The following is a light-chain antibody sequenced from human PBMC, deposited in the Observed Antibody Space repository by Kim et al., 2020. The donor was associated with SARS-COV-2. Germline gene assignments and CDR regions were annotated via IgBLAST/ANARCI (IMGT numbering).Light chain of an antibody. CDR3: QSYDSSNYLV. CDR2: EDS. CDR1: SGNNANSY. V-gene: IGLV6-57*03. Sequence: KPVTILCARTSGNNANSYVELFQQHPGSAPTIVIYEDSRRPSRVPDRFSGSFDSCANSASLTISGLRTGDKADNYCQSYDSSNYLVFGGGTQLGVL. J-gene: IGLJ2*01.